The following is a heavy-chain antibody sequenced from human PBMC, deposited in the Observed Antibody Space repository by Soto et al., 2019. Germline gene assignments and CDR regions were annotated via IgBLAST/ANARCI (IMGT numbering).Heavy chain of an antibody. CDR2: INHSGST. CDR1: GETFSGYY. Sequence: PSETMYLASAVYGETFSGYYVTGICQPPGKGLEWIGEINHSGSTNYNPSLKSRVTISVDTSKNQFSLKLSSVTAADTAVYYCARGRRTYLGNYYMDVCGKGTTVTVYS. CDR3: ARGRRTYLGNYYMDV. V-gene: IGHV4-34*01. J-gene: IGHJ6*03.